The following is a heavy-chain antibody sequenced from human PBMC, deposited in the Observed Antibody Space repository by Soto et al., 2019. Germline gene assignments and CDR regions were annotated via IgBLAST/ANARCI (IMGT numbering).Heavy chain of an antibody. J-gene: IGHJ6*02. CDR1: GYTFTSYS. CDR3: ARGLAARPWYYYYGMDV. D-gene: IGHD6-6*01. CDR2: ISANSGNT. Sequence: ASLKVSCEASGYTFTSYSIFCVRPATGQGLEWMGWISANSGNTDYAQKLQGRVTMTTNTSTSTAYMELSSLRSEDTAVYYCARGLAARPWYYYYGMDVWGQGTTVNVS. V-gene: IGHV1-8*02.